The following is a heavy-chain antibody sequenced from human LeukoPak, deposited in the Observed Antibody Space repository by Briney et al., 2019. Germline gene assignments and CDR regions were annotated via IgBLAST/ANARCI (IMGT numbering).Heavy chain of an antibody. V-gene: IGHV3-7*03. D-gene: IGHD6-19*01. CDR2: IKQDGSEK. J-gene: IGHJ5*02. Sequence: PGGSLRLSCVASGFIVTDSRNYMNWVRQAPGKGLEWVANIKQDGSEKYYVDSVKGRFTISRDNAKNSLYLQMNSLRAEDTAVYYCAREGAQYSSGLVGNNWFDPWGQGTLVTVSS. CDR1: GFIVTDSRNY. CDR3: AREGAQYSSGLVGNNWFDP.